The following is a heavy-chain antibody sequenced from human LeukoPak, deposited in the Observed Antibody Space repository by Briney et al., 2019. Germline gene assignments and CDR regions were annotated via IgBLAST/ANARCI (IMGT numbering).Heavy chain of an antibody. CDR2: INSDGTGT. J-gene: IGHJ5*02. D-gene: IGHD2-2*01. Sequence: RPGGSLRLSCAASGFTFSDYYIHWVRQAPGKGLVWVSRINSDGTGTTYADSVKGRFTISRDNAKNTLSLQMNSLRADDTAIYYCAMNRYQLPSWGQGTLVTVSS. CDR3: AMNRYQLPS. V-gene: IGHV3-74*01. CDR1: GFTFSDYY.